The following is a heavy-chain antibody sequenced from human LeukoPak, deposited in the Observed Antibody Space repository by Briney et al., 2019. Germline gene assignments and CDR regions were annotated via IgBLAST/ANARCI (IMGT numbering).Heavy chain of an antibody. CDR1: GGSFSGYY. J-gene: IGHJ4*02. CDR2: IKHSGSI. V-gene: IGHV4-34*01. D-gene: IGHD3-22*01. CDR3: ARDVTYYDSSGYPDY. Sequence: SETLSLTCAVYGGSFSGYYWTWIRQPPGKGLEWIGEIKHSGSINYNPSLKSRVTISVDTSKNQFSLKLSSVTAADTAVYYCARDVTYYDSSGYPDYWGQGTLVTVSS.